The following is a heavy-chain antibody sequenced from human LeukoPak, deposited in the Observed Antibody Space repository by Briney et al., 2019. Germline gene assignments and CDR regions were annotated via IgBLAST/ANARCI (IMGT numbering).Heavy chain of an antibody. CDR3: ARDVYYYDSSGFDP. D-gene: IGHD3-22*01. J-gene: IGHJ5*02. CDR1: GFTFSNYY. V-gene: IGHV3-21*01. Sequence: GGSLRLSCAASGFTFSNYYMNWVRQAPGKGLEWVSSISGSSSYIYYADSVKGRFTISRDNAKNSLYLQMNSLRAEDAAVYYCARDVYYYDSSGFDPWGQGTLVTVSS. CDR2: ISGSSSYI.